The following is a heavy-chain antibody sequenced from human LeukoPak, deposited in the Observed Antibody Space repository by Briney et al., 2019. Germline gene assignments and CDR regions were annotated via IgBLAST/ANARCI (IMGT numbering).Heavy chain of an antibody. CDR3: ARQDHGEID. CDR2: INHSGTT. D-gene: IGHD4-17*01. V-gene: IGHV4-34*01. J-gene: IGHJ4*02. Sequence: PSETLSLTCAVYLGSFSDYYWTWIRQPPGKGLEWIGEINHSGTTNYNPSLKSRVTMSIDTSKKQFSLNLNSVTAADTAMYYCARQDHGEIDWGQGTLVTVSS. CDR1: LGSFSDYY.